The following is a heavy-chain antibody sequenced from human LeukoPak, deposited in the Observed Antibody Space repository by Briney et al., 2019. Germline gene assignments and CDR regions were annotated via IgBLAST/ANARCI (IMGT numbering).Heavy chain of an antibody. D-gene: IGHD3-22*01. CDR3: ASPPADYYDSRDYFDY. CDR2: IIPILGIA. CDR1: GGTFSSYV. J-gene: IGHJ4*02. V-gene: IGHV1-69*04. Sequence: SVKVSCKASGGTFSSYVISWVRQAPGQGLEWMGRIIPILGIANYAQKFQGRVTITADKSTSTAYMELSSPRPEDTAVYYCASPPADYYDSRDYFDYWGQGTLVTVSS.